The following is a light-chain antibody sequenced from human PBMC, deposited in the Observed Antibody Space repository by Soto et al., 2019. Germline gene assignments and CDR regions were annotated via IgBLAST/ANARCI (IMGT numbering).Light chain of an antibody. J-gene: IGLJ2*01. CDR2: EVT. CDR1: SSDVGGYNY. V-gene: IGLV2-8*01. Sequence: QSVLTQPPSASGSPGQSVTISCTGTSSDVGGYNYVSWYQQHLGKAPKLMIYEVTKRPSVVPDRFSGSKSGNTASLTVSGLQAEDEADYYCTSHAGINKVVFGGGTKVTVL. CDR3: TSHAGINKVV.